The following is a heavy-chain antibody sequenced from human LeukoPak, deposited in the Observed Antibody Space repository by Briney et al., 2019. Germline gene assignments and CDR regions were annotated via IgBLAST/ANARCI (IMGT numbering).Heavy chain of an antibody. CDR3: ARVTYYYGSGSYYINYFDY. D-gene: IGHD3-10*01. Sequence: ASVKVSCKASGYTFTSYGISWVRQAPGQGLEWMGWISAYNGNTNYAQKLQGRVTMTTDTSTSTAYMELRSLRSDDTAVYYCARVTYYYGSGSYYINYFDYWGQGTLVTVSS. CDR2: ISAYNGNT. CDR1: GYTFTSYG. J-gene: IGHJ4*02. V-gene: IGHV1-18*01.